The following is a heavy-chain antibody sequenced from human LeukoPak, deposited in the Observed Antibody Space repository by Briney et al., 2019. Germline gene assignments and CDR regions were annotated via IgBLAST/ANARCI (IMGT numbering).Heavy chain of an antibody. CDR2: IKQDGSEK. Sequence: GGSLRLSCAASGFTFSSYAMSWVRQAPGKGLEWVANIKQDGSEKYYVDSVKGRFTISRDNAKNSLYLQMNSLRAEDTAVYYCAREYSSSWYPYYFDYWGQGTLVTVSS. V-gene: IGHV3-7*01. CDR1: GFTFSSYA. CDR3: AREYSSSWYPYYFDY. D-gene: IGHD6-13*01. J-gene: IGHJ4*02.